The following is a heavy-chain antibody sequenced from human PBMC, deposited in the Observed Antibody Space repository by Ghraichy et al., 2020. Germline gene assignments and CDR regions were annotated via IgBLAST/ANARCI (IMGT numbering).Heavy chain of an antibody. CDR3: AKHTSKWLVPQNYYYYYGMDV. CDR1: GFTFSSYG. Sequence: GGSLRLSCAASGFTFSSYGMHWVRQAPGKGLEWVAVISYDGSNKYYADSVKGRFTISRDSSRNTLYLQMNSLRAEDTAIYYCAKHTSKWLVPQNYYYYYGMDVWGQGTTVTVSS. CDR2: ISYDGSNK. J-gene: IGHJ6*02. D-gene: IGHD6-19*01. V-gene: IGHV3-30*18.